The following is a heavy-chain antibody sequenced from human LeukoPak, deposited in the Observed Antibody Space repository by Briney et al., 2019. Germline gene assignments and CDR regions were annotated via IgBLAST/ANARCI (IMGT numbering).Heavy chain of an antibody. V-gene: IGHV3-74*01. CDR1: GFTFSRNW. Sequence: GGSLRLSCAASGFTFSRNWMHWVRHAPGKGLVWVSRIDSNGGSTTYADSVKGRFTISRDNAKDTLYLQMNSLRAEDTAVYYCASLLSGGGYALDVWGQGTLVTVSS. J-gene: IGHJ3*01. D-gene: IGHD3-16*01. CDR3: ASLLSGGGYALDV. CDR2: IDSNGGST.